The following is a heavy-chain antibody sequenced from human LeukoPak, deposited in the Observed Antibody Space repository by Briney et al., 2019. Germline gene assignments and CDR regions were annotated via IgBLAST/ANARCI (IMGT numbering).Heavy chain of an antibody. CDR2: ITCRSTYT. V-gene: IGHV3-11*05. Sequence: GGSLRLSCAASGFTFSDYYMSWIRQAPGKGLEWVSYITCRSTYTNYADSVKGRFTISRDNAKNSLYLQMNSLRAEDTAVYYCARVEGRCSAGSCYRYFDDWGQGTLVTVSS. D-gene: IGHD2-15*01. J-gene: IGHJ4*02. CDR3: ARVEGRCSAGSCYRYFDD. CDR1: GFTFSDYY.